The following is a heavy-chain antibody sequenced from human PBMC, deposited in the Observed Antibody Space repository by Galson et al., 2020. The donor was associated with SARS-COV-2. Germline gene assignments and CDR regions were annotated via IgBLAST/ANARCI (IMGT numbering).Heavy chain of an antibody. CDR1: GYSFTSYW. J-gene: IGHJ4*02. Sequence: GASLKISCKGSGYSFTSYWIGWVRQMPGKGLEWMGIIYPGDSDTRYSPSFQGQVTISADKSISTAYLQWSSLKASDTAMYYCARHSPPYYYDSSGRGSFDYWGQGTLVTVSS. CDR3: ARHSPPYYYDSSGRGSFDY. CDR2: IYPGDSDT. V-gene: IGHV5-51*01. D-gene: IGHD3-22*01.